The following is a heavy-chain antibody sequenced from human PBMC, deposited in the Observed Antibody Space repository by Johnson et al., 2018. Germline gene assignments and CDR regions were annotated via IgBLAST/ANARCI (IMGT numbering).Heavy chain of an antibody. Sequence: QVQLVESGGGVVQPGTSLRLSCGVSGVTLSNCIMHWVRQAPGKGLEWVALISHDEIDKQYGDSAKDRFTISRDISKNTVYLQMNRLRDEDTAVYYCAREAYSSGRAGIFAIWGQVTMVTVSS. J-gene: IGHJ3*02. D-gene: IGHD3-22*01. CDR3: AREAYSSGRAGIFAI. CDR2: ISHDEIDK. V-gene: IGHV3-30-3*01. CDR1: GVTLSNCI.